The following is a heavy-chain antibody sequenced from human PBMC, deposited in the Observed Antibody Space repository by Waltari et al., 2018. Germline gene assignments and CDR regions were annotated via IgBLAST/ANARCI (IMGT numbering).Heavy chain of an antibody. V-gene: IGHV3-33*01. CDR3: ASQSTTLFDY. J-gene: IGHJ4*02. CDR1: GFAFSYCY. CDR2: IWNDGSNE. Sequence: QAQLVESGGALVKPGDSLRLSCSASGFAFSYCYLNWIPQCPGKGLGWLAVIWNDGSNEYYVDSVKGRFTISRDNSKNTLYLKMNSLRAEDSAVYYCASQSTTLFDYWGQGTLVTVSS. D-gene: IGHD2-15*01.